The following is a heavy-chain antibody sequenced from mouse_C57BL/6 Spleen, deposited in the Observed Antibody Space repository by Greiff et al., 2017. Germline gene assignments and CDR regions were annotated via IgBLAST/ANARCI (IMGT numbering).Heavy chain of an antibody. J-gene: IGHJ2*01. CDR3: TRWDYPYYFDY. CDR1: GYTFTDYE. D-gene: IGHD2-4*01. CDR2: IDPETGGT. Sequence: VQLQQSGAELVRPGASVTLSCKASGYTFTDYEMHWVKQTPVHGLEWIGAIDPETGGTAYNQKFKGKAILTADKSSSTAYMELRSLTSEDSAVYYCTRWDYPYYFDYWGQGTTLTVSS. V-gene: IGHV1-15*01.